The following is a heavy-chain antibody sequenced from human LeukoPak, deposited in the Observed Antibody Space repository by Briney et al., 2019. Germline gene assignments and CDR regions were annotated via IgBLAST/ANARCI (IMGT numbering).Heavy chain of an antibody. CDR3: ARGDMEYYYDSSGYYAVYDSFDF. J-gene: IGHJ4*02. V-gene: IGHV1-69*06. CDR1: GGTFNKCA. D-gene: IGHD3-22*01. CDR2: IIPIFGSA. Sequence: SVKVSFKASGGTFNKCAISWVRQAPGQGLEWMGRIIPIFGSAKYSDKFQGRVTFSADKSTATAYMEMSSLISEDTAVYFCARGDMEYYYDSSGYYAVYDSFDFWGQGTLVTVSA.